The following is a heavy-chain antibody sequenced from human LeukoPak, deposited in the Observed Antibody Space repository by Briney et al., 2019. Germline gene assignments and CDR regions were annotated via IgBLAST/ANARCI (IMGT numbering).Heavy chain of an antibody. CDR1: GGSISSSPYY. Sequence: PSETLSLTCTVSGGSISSSPYYWGWIRQPPGKGLEWIGYIYYSGSTNYNPSLKSRVTISVDTSKNQFSLKLSSVTAADTAVYYCARLWFGELEFLFDPWGQGTLVTVSS. V-gene: IGHV4-61*05. J-gene: IGHJ5*02. CDR3: ARLWFGELEFLFDP. CDR2: IYYSGST. D-gene: IGHD3-10*01.